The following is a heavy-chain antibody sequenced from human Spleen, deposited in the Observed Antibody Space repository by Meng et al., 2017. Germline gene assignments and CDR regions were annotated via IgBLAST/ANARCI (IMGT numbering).Heavy chain of an antibody. Sequence: ASVKVSCKASGYTFTGYYMHWVRQAPGQGLEWMGRINPNSGGTNYAQKFQGRVTMTRDTSIRTAYMGLSRLRSDDTAMYYCARDEDISAAGKLFGDYWGQGTLVTVSS. J-gene: IGHJ4*02. CDR1: GYTFTGYY. CDR3: ARDEDISAAGKLFGDY. V-gene: IGHV1-2*06. D-gene: IGHD6-13*01. CDR2: INPNSGGT.